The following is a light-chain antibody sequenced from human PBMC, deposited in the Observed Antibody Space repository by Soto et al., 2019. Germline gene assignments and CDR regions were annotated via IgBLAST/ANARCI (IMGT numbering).Light chain of an antibody. Sequence: EIVLTQSPGTLSLSPGERATLSYRASQSVSSNLAWYQQKPGQAPRIIIFGASGRATGIPDSFSGSGSGTDFTLTISRLEPEDFAVYYCQQYGSLSWTFGQGTKVDIK. CDR2: GAS. J-gene: IGKJ1*01. CDR3: QQYGSLSWT. CDR1: QSVSSN. V-gene: IGKV3-20*01.